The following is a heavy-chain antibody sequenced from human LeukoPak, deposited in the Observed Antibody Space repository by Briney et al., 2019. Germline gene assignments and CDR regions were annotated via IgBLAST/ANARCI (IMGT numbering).Heavy chain of an antibody. V-gene: IGHV3-9*01. Sequence: GGSLRLSCAASGFTFDDYAMHWVRQAPGKGLEWVSGISWNSGDIGYADSVKGRFTISRDNAKNSLYLRMNSLRAEDTALYCCAKSQSYDFWRGYMDVWGQGTTVTVSS. CDR3: AKSQSYDFWRGYMDV. CDR2: ISWNSGDI. CDR1: GFTFDDYA. J-gene: IGHJ6*02. D-gene: IGHD3-3*01.